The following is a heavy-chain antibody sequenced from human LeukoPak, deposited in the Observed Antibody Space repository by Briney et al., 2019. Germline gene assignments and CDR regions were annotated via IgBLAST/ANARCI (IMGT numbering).Heavy chain of an antibody. Sequence: SETLSLTCTVSGGSISSSSYYWGWIRQPPGKGLEWIGSIYYSGSTYYNPSLKSRVTISVDTSKNQFSLKPSSVTAADTAVYYCARRDRCSSTSCYGWFDPWGQGTLVTVSS. D-gene: IGHD2-2*01. V-gene: IGHV4-39*01. CDR3: ARRDRCSSTSCYGWFDP. CDR2: IYYSGST. J-gene: IGHJ5*02. CDR1: GGSISSSSYY.